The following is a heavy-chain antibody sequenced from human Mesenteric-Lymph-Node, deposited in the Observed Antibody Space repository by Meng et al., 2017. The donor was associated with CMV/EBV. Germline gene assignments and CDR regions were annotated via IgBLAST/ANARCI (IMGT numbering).Heavy chain of an antibody. CDR3: ARVVNLSPDDNSAYRAFDI. Sequence: GESLKISCAASGFTFSGFWMTWVRQAAGKGLEWVANIKEDGSEQRYVDSVKGRFTISRDNAKNSLYLQMNSLRAEDTALYYCARVVNLSPDDNSAYRAFDIWGQGAMVTVSS. J-gene: IGHJ3*02. CDR1: GFTFSGFW. D-gene: IGHD3-22*01. CDR2: IKEDGSEQ. V-gene: IGHV3-7*01.